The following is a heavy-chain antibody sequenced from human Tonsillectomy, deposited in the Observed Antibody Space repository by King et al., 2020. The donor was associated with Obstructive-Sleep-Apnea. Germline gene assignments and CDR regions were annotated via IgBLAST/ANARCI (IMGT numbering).Heavy chain of an antibody. CDR1: GFSFSDSV. D-gene: IGHD2-8*01. V-gene: IGHV3-73*01. CDR2: IRSRRKNYAT. Sequence: VQLVESGGGLDQPGGSLRLSCAASGFSFSDSVIHWVRQASGKGREWLARIRSRRKNYATAYAASVKGRFTVSRDESRNTAYLQLHGLDVDDMALYYCSRPSEDTNGADWYFDLWGRGTLVTVSS. CDR3: SRPSEDTNGADWYFDL. J-gene: IGHJ2*01.